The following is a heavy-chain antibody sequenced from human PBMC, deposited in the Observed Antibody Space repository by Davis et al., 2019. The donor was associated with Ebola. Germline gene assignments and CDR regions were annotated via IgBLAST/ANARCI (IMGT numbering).Heavy chain of an antibody. D-gene: IGHD4/OR15-4a*01. V-gene: IGHV3-48*02. J-gene: IGHJ4*02. CDR2: ISSSSSVM. CDR3: ATDDYGY. Sequence: GESLKISCAASGFTLSSHNMDWVRQAPGKGLEWVSHISSSSSVMYYADSVKGRFTISRDNAKNSLYLQMNSLRDEDTAVYYCATDDYGYWGQGTLVTVSS. CDR1: GFTLSSHN.